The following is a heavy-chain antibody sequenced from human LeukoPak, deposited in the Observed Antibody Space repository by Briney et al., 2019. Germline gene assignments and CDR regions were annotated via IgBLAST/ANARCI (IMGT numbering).Heavy chain of an antibody. CDR2: INPNSGGT. J-gene: IGHJ3*02. Sequence: GASVKVSCKASGYTFTSYGISWVRQPPGQGLEWMGWINPNSGGTNYAQKFQGRVTMTRDTSISTAYMELSRLRSDDTAVYYCARDRSGYYADAFDIWGQGTMVTVSS. CDR1: GYTFTSYG. V-gene: IGHV1-2*02. D-gene: IGHD3-3*01. CDR3: ARDRSGYYADAFDI.